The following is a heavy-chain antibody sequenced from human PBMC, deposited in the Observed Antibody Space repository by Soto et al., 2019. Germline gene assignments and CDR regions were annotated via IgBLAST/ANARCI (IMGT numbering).Heavy chain of an antibody. D-gene: IGHD3-22*01. CDR2: MNPNSGNT. J-gene: IGHJ4*02. CDR3: ARGRETSYYDSSGYSYPRDFDY. Sequence: ASVKVSCKASGYTFTSYDINWVRQATGQGLEWMGWMNPNSGNTGYAQKFQGRVTMNRNTSISTAYMELRSLRSEDTAVYYCARGRETSYYDSSGYSYPRDFDYWGQGTLVTVSS. V-gene: IGHV1-8*01. CDR1: GYTFTSYD.